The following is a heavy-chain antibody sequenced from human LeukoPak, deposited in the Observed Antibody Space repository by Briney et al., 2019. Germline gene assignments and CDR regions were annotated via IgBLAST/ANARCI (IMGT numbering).Heavy chain of an antibody. D-gene: IGHD3-22*01. CDR1: GYTFTGYY. J-gene: IGHJ4*02. CDR3: ARVKNYYDSSGYLYYFDY. V-gene: IGHV1-2*02. Sequence: GASVKVSCKASGYTFTGYYIHWVRQAPGQGREWMEWINPNSGGTNYAQKFQGRVTMTRDTSISTAYMELSRLRSDDTAVYYCARVKNYYDSSGYLYYFDYWGQGTLVTVSS. CDR2: INPNSGGT.